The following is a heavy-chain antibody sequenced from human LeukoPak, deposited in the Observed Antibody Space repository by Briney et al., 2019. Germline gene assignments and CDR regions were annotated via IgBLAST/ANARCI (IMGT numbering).Heavy chain of an antibody. CDR2: TYYRSKWYN. CDR3: ARDTSVGATWLYYYYYCGMDV. D-gene: IGHD1-26*01. V-gene: IGHV6-1*01. Sequence: SQTLSLTCAISGDSVSSNSAAWNWVRQSPSRGLEWLGRTYYRSKWYNDYAVSVKSRITINPDTSKNQFSLQLNSVTPEDTAVYYCARDTSVGATWLYYYYYCGMDVWGQGTTVTVSS. J-gene: IGHJ6*02. CDR1: GDSVSSNSAA.